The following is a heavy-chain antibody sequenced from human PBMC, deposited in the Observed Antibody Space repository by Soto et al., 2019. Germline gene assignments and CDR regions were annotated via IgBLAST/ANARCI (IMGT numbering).Heavy chain of an antibody. D-gene: IGHD2-15*01. CDR2: ISAYNGNT. J-gene: IGHJ4*02. V-gene: IGHV1-18*01. Sequence: GASVKVSCKASGFTFSRYGISWGGQAPGQGLEWMGWISAYNGNTNYAQKLQGRVTMTTDTSTSTAYMELRSLRSDDTAVYYCARCSGGSCYPGEGYWGQGTLVTVSS. CDR1: GFTFSRYG. CDR3: ARCSGGSCYPGEGY.